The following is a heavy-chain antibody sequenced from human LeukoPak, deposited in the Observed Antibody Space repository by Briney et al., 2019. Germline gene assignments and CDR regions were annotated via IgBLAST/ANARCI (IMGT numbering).Heavy chain of an antibody. J-gene: IGHJ2*01. V-gene: IGHV5-51*01. CDR2: IYPGDSDT. CDR3: ARRSPYGDYVHWHLDL. CDR1: GYSFTSYW. Sequence: GESLKISCKGTGYSFTSYWIGWVRQMPGKGLEWMGIIYPGDSDTRYSPSFQGQVTISADKSISTAYLQWSSLKASDTAMYYCARRSPYGDYVHWHLDLWGRGTLVTV. D-gene: IGHD4-17*01.